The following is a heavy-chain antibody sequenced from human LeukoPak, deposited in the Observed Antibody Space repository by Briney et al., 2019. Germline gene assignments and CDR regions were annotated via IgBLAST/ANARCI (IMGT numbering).Heavy chain of an antibody. D-gene: IGHD3-10*01. CDR2: INPNSGGT. J-gene: IGHJ4*02. V-gene: IGHV1-2*02. Sequence: ASVKVSCKASGYTFTGYYMHWVRQAPGQGLEWMGWINPNSGGTNYAQKFQGRVTMTRDTSISTAYMELSRLRSDDTAVYYCARVYVLWFGESMYYFDYWGQRTLVTLSS. CDR3: ARVYVLWFGESMYYFDY. CDR1: GYTFTGYY.